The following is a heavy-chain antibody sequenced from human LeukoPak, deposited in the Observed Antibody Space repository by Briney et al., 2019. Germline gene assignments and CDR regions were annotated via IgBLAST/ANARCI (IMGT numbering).Heavy chain of an antibody. CDR2: INHSGST. CDR3: ARKTRKQSSLDY. V-gene: IGHV4-34*01. Sequence: SETLSLTCAVYGGSFSGYYWSWIRQPPGKGLEWIGEINHSGSTNYNPSLKSRVTITVDTSKNQFSLKLSSVTAADTAVYYCARKTRKQSSLDYWGQGTLVTVSS. CDR1: GGSFSGYY. J-gene: IGHJ4*02. D-gene: IGHD6-19*01.